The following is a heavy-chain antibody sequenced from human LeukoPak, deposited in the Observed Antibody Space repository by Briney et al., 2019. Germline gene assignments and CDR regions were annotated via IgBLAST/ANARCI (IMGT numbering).Heavy chain of an antibody. CDR2: IDSSSSTI. CDR1: AFRFSFYS. CDR3: ARGGAARPDF. V-gene: IGHV3-48*01. J-gene: IGHJ4*02. D-gene: IGHD6-6*01. Sequence: GGSLRLSCAASAFRFSFYSMKWVRHTPGKGLEWVSYIDSSSSTIYYADSVKGRFTISRDNAKNSLYLQMNSLRVEDTAVYYCARGGAARPDFWGQGTLVTVSS.